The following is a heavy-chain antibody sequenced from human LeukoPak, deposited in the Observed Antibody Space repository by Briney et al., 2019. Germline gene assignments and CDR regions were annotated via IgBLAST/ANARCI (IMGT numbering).Heavy chain of an antibody. CDR1: GYTFTSYD. CDR2: MNPNSGNT. CDR3: ARGRGSGKYYDFWSGPPYWFDP. D-gene: IGHD3-3*01. Sequence: ASVKVSCKASGYTFTSYDINWVRQATGQGLEWMGWMNPNSGNTGYAQKFQGRVTITRNTSISTAYMELSSLRSEDTAVYYCARGRGSGKYYDFWSGPPYWFDPWGQGTLVTVSS. J-gene: IGHJ5*02. V-gene: IGHV1-8*03.